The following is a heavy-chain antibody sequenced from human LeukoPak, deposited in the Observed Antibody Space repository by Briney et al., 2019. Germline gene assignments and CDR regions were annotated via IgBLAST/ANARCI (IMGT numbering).Heavy chain of an antibody. CDR3: ARVRVTVTTLDY. V-gene: IGHV3-48*03. CDR1: GFTFSSYE. J-gene: IGHJ4*02. Sequence: GGSLRLSCAASGFTFSSYEVNWVRQAPGKGLEWVSYISSSGSTMYYADSVKGRFTVSRDNAKYSLFLQMNSLRAEDTAVYYCARVRVTVTTLDYWGQGALVTVSS. D-gene: IGHD4-17*01. CDR2: ISSSGSTM.